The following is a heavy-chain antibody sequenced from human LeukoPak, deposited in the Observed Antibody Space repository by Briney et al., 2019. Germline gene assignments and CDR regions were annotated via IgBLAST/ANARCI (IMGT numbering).Heavy chain of an antibody. CDR3: ARAGTHSTSAYYFDY. Sequence: PGRSLRLSCAASGFTFSSYSMNWVRQAPGKGLEWVSSISSSSSYIYYADSVKGRFTISRDNAKNSLYLQMNSLRAEDTAVYYCARAGTHSTSAYYFDYWGQGTLVTVSS. D-gene: IGHD6-6*01. CDR2: ISSSSSYI. CDR1: GFTFSSYS. J-gene: IGHJ4*02. V-gene: IGHV3-21*01.